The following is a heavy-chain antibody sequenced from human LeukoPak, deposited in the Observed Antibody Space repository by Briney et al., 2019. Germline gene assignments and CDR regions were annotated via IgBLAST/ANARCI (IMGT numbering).Heavy chain of an antibody. J-gene: IGHJ3*02. CDR1: GYTFTGYY. Sequence: ASVKVSCKASGYTFTGYYMHWVRQAPGQGLEWMGWINPNSGGTNYAQKFQGRVTMTRDTSISTAYMELSRLRSDDTAVYYCARALGEGGIAAAGARSAFDIWGQGTMVTVSS. CDR3: ARALGEGGIAAAGARSAFDI. D-gene: IGHD6-13*01. CDR2: INPNSGGT. V-gene: IGHV1-2*02.